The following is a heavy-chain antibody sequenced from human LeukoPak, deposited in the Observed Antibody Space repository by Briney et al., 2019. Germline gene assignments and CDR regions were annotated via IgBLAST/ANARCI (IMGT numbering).Heavy chain of an antibody. CDR2: IYYSGST. D-gene: IGHD1-7*01. Sequence: GSLRLSCAASGFPFNYYFMTWIRQPPGKGLEWIGYIYYSGSTDYNPSLKSRVTISVDTSKNQFSLKLSSVTAADTAVYYCARSNYGEFDYWGQGTLVTVSS. V-gene: IGHV4-59*12. CDR3: ARSNYGEFDY. CDR1: GFPFNYYF. J-gene: IGHJ4*02.